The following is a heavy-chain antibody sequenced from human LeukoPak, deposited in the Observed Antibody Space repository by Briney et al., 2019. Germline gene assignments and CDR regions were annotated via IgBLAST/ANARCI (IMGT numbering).Heavy chain of an antibody. CDR3: VKHFYDSIGIFFDY. V-gene: IGHV3-33*03. J-gene: IGHJ4*02. D-gene: IGHD3-22*01. CDR1: GFTFTNYG. Sequence: PGGSLRLSCAASGFTFTNYGMHWVRQAPGKGLEWVAVISYDGSNKYYADSVKGRFTISRDNAKNSLYLQMNSLRAEDTAVYYCVKHFYDSIGIFFDYWGQGTLVTVSS. CDR2: ISYDGSNK.